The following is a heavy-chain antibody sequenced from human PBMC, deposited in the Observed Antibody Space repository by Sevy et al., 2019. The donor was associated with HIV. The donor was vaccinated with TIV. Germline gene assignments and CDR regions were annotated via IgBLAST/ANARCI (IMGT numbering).Heavy chain of an antibody. Sequence: GGSLRLSCAASGFTFSDYYMSWIRQAPGKGLEWVSYISSSGSTIYYADSVKGRFTISRDNAKNSLYLQMNSLRAEDTAVYYCARAPTTMIELFDYWGQGTLVTVSS. CDR3: ARAPTTMIELFDY. V-gene: IGHV3-11*01. CDR1: GFTFSDYY. CDR2: ISSSGSTI. J-gene: IGHJ4*02. D-gene: IGHD3-22*01.